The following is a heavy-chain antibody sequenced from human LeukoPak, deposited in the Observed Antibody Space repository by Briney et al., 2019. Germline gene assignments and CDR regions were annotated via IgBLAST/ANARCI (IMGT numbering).Heavy chain of an antibody. D-gene: IGHD4/OR15-4a*01. CDR1: GLPLATYW. V-gene: IGHV3-74*03. CDR2: INSDGSWT. CDR3: ARSAYCGTNCHYYFEY. Sequence: GGSLELSCGASGLPLATYWMHWVRQVPGKGLEWVSRINSDGSWTTYADSVKGRFTVSRDNDKNMLYLQMNSLRPEDTAVYHCARSAYCGTNCHYYFEYWGQGTLVIVSS. J-gene: IGHJ4*02.